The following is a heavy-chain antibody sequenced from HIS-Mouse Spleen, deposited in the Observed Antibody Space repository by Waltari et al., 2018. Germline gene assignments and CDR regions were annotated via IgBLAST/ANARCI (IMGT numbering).Heavy chain of an antibody. CDR3: AREIPYSSSWYDWYFDL. V-gene: IGHV4-39*07. J-gene: IGHJ2*01. D-gene: IGHD6-13*01. CDR1: GGSISSSSYY. Sequence: QLQLQESGPGLVKPSETLSRTRTVPGGSISSSSYYWVWIRQPPGKGLEWIGSIYYSGSTYYNPSIKSRVTISVDTSKNQFSLKLSSVTAADTAVYYCAREIPYSSSWYDWYFDLWGRGTLVTVSS. CDR2: IYYSGST.